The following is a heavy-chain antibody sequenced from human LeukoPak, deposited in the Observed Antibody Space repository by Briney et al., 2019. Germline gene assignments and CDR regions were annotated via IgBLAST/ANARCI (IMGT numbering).Heavy chain of an antibody. J-gene: IGHJ4*02. CDR2: INPNSGGT. D-gene: IGHD2-15*01. V-gene: IGHV1-2*06. CDR3: ARVDCSGGSCNSLNY. Sequence: ASVKVSCKASGYTFTGYYMHWVRQAPGQGLEWMGRINPNSGGTNYAQKFQGRVTMTRDTSISTAYMELSRLRSDDTAVYYCARVDCSGGSCNSLNYWGQGTLVTVSS. CDR1: GYTFTGYY.